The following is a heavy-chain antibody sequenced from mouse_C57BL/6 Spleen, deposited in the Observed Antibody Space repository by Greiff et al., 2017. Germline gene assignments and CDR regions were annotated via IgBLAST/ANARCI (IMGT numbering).Heavy chain of an antibody. V-gene: IGHV1-81*01. CDR3: ARSGGNYVYFDY. CDR1: GYTFTSYG. CDR2: IYPRSGNT. Sequence: VQLQQSGAELARPVASVKLSCKASGYTFTSYGISWVKQRTGQGLEWIGEIYPRSGNTYYNEKFKCKATLTADKSSSTAYMELRSLTSEYSAVYFCARSGGNYVYFDYWGQGTTLTVSS. J-gene: IGHJ2*01. D-gene: IGHD2-1*01.